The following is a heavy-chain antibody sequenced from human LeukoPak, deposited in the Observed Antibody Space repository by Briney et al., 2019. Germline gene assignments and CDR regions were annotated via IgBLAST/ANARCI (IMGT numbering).Heavy chain of an antibody. V-gene: IGHV3-23*01. CDR1: GFTFSSYG. D-gene: IGHD4-23*01. CDR2: LSASDGST. CDR3: ARESTTVVTRAFDY. Sequence: PGGTLRLSCAASGFTFSSYGMSWVRQAPGKGLEWVSGLSASDGSTYYADSVKGRFTISRDNAKNSLYLQMNSLRAEDTAVYYCARESTTVVTRAFDYWGQGTLVTVSS. J-gene: IGHJ4*02.